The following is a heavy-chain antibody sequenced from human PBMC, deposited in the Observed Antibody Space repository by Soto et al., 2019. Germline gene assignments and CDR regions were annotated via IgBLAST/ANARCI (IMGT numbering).Heavy chain of an antibody. D-gene: IGHD3-22*01. CDR1: GGSISSVGYS. V-gene: IGHV3-53*01. CDR2: IYSGGST. Sequence: ETLSLTCAVSGGSISSVGYSWSWIRQPPGKGLEWVSVIYSGGSTYYADSVKGRFTISRDNSKNTLYLQMNSLRAEDTAVYYCAKDPFPYYYDSSGYYFDYWGQGTLVTVSS. CDR3: AKDPFPYYYDSSGYYFDY. J-gene: IGHJ4*02.